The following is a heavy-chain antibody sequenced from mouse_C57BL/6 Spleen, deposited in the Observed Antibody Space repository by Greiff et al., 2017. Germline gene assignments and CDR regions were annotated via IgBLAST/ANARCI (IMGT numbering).Heavy chain of an antibody. Sequence: VQLQQSGAELVRPGASVTLSCKASGYTFTDYEMHWVKQTPVHGLEWIGAIDPETGGTAYNQKFKGKAILTADKSPSTAYMELRSLTSEDSAVYYCTRRYYGSSYDYWGQGTTLTVSS. J-gene: IGHJ2*01. CDR3: TRRYYGSSYDY. CDR1: GYTFTDYE. V-gene: IGHV1-15*01. CDR2: IDPETGGT. D-gene: IGHD1-1*01.